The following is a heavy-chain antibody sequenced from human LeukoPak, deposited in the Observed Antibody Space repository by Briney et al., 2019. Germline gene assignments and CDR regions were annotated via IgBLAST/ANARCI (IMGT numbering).Heavy chain of an antibody. D-gene: IGHD5-12*01. CDR2: IYYSGST. J-gene: IGHJ4*02. Sequence: PSETLSLTCTVSGCSISSGDYYWSWLRQPPGTGLEWIGYIYYSGSTYYNPSLKSRVTISVDTSKNQFSLKLSSVTAADTAVYYCASVRMRGYSGYGDYWGQGTLVTVSS. CDR1: GCSISSGDYY. CDR3: ASVRMRGYSGYGDY. V-gene: IGHV4-30-4*01.